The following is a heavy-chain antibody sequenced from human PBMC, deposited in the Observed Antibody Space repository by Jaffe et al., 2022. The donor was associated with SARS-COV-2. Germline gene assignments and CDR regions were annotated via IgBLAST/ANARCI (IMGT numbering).Heavy chain of an antibody. J-gene: IGHJ6*03. CDR1: GFTFSSYA. CDR3: ARDAVRAVAGDYYYYMDV. V-gene: IGHV3-30*04. Sequence: QVQLVESGGGVVQPGRSLRLSCAASGFTFSSYAMHWVRQAPGKGLEWVAVISYDGSNKYYADSVKGRFTISRDNSKNTLYLQMNSLRAEDTAVYYCARDAVRAVAGDYYYYMDVWGKGTTVTVSS. D-gene: IGHD6-19*01. CDR2: ISYDGSNK.